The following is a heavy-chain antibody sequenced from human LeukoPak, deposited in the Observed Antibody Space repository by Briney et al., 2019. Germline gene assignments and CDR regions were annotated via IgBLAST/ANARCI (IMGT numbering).Heavy chain of an antibody. CDR2: INSDGSTT. J-gene: IGHJ6*03. D-gene: IGHD4-17*01. CDR1: GFTFDGYA. V-gene: IGHV3-74*01. Sequence: GGSLRLSCAASGFTFDGYAIHWVRQAPGEGLVWVSRINSDGSTTTYADSVKGRFTISRDNAKNTLYLQMNSLRVEDTAVYYCARSTTHPYYNYMDVWGKGTTVTLSS. CDR3: ARSTTHPYYNYMDV.